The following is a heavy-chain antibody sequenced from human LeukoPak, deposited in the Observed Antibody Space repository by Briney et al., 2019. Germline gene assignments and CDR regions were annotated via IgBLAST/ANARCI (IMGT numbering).Heavy chain of an antibody. CDR1: GGSISSYY. CDR3: ARHGYSGYDLRLP. Sequence: PSETLSLTCTVSGGSISSYYWNWIRQHPGKGLEWIGYIYYSGSTSYNPSLKSRVTISVDTSKNQFSLKLSSVTAADTAVYYCARHGYSGYDLRLPWGQGTLVTVSS. D-gene: IGHD5-12*01. J-gene: IGHJ5*02. CDR2: IYYSGST. V-gene: IGHV4-59*08.